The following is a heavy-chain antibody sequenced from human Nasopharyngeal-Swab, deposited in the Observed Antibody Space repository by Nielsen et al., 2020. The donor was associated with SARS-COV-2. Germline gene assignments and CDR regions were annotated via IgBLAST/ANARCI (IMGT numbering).Heavy chain of an antibody. CDR3: AKVGSSGWYGAFHI. CDR2: IYNDGNT. Sequence: GESLKISCAASGFTVSSNYMSWVRQAPGKGLEWVSVIYNDGNTNYADSVKGRFTISRDNSKNTLFLQMNSLRAEDTAVYYCAKVGSSGWYGAFHIWGQGTMVTVSS. J-gene: IGHJ3*02. D-gene: IGHD6-19*01. V-gene: IGHV3-53*01. CDR1: GFTVSSNY.